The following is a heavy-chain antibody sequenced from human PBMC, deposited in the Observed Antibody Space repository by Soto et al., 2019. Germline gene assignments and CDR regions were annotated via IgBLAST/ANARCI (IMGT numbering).Heavy chain of an antibody. D-gene: IGHD3-10*01. V-gene: IGHV4-59*08. CDR1: GASIRTSY. CDR3: ARPPALSGSLAWFDP. J-gene: IGHJ5*02. Sequence: QVQLQESGPGLVRPSETLSLTCTVSGASIRTSYWPWIRQPPGWGLAWIAYIYHSGPTNYNPSLKSRATISADTSKNQLSLKLNSVTAADTAVYYCARPPALSGSLAWFDPWGQGTLVIVSS. CDR2: IYHSGPT.